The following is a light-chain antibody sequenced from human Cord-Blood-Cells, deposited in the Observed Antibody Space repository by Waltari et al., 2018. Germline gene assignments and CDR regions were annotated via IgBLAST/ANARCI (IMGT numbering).Light chain of an antibody. Sequence: NFMLTQPHSVSESPGKTVTISCTRRSGSIASNYVQWYQERPGSSPTNVICVNNQRPSRLPSRFSRPPDSSVNSPPLTVAVQMTEDAAYSSCQSYHSSIRLFGGGTK. CDR1: SGSIASNY. V-gene: IGLV6-57*01. J-gene: IGLJ2*01. CDR3: QSYHSSIRL. CDR2: VNN.